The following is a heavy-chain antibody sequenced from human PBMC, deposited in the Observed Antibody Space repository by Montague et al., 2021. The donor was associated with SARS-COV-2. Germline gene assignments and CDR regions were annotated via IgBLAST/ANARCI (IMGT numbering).Heavy chain of an antibody. CDR2: IYSNDDK. CDR1: GFSLSTPNVG. J-gene: IGHJ4*02. V-gene: IGHV2-5*01. D-gene: IGHD3-9*01. CDR3: AHLIRYYDIFTGIPFDY. Sequence: PALVKPTQTLTLTCTFSGFSLSTPNVGVGWIRQPPGKALEWLALIYSNDDKRYSPSLQSRLTITKDTSKNQVVFSLTNVDPVDTATYYCAHLIRYYDIFTGIPFDYWGQGTQVTVSS.